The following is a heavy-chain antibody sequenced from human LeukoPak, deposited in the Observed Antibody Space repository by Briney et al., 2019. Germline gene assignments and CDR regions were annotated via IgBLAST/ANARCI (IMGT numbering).Heavy chain of an antibody. CDR1: GGSISSSSYY. CDR2: IYYSGST. Sequence: SETLSLTCTVSGGSISSSSYYWGWIRQPPGKGLEWIGSIYYSGSTYYNPSLKSRVTISVDTSKNQFSLKLSSVTAADTAVYYCAGSGKEDTAMVPDYWGQGTLVTVSS. J-gene: IGHJ4*02. V-gene: IGHV4-39*01. D-gene: IGHD5-18*01. CDR3: AGSGKEDTAMVPDY.